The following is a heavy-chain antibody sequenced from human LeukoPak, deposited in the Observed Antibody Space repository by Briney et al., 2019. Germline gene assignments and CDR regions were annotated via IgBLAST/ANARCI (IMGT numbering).Heavy chain of an antibody. D-gene: IGHD6-13*01. CDR3: ARPTSSSWPYYYYYYMDV. Sequence: GGSLRLSCAASGFTFSSYAMHWVRQAPGKGLEWVAVISYDGSNKYYADSVKGRFTISRDNSKNTLYLQMNSLRAEDTAVYYCARPTSSSWPYYYYYYMDVWGKGTTVTVSS. CDR2: ISYDGSNK. CDR1: GFTFSSYA. J-gene: IGHJ6*03. V-gene: IGHV3-30-3*01.